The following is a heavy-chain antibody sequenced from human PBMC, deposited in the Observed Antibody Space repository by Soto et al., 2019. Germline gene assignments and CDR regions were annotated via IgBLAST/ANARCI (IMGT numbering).Heavy chain of an antibody. CDR3: ATRITVFGLLIPPFDP. CDR1: GGSVNGYY. D-gene: IGHD3-3*01. Sequence: SETLSLTCAVYGGSVNGYYWNWIRQPPGKGLEWIGEINHTGGTHYNPSLKSRVTMAVDTSKNQFSLRLSSVTAAETAIYYCATRITVFGLLIPPFDPWGQGTQVTVSS. CDR2: INHTGGT. J-gene: IGHJ5*02. V-gene: IGHV4-34*01.